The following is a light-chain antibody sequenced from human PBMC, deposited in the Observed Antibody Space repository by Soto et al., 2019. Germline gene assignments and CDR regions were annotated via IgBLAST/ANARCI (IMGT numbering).Light chain of an antibody. V-gene: IGKV2-28*01. CDR1: QSLLHSNGYNY. CDR3: MQALQTPRT. CDR2: LGS. J-gene: IGKJ4*01. Sequence: DIVMTQSPLSLPVTPGEPASISCRSSQSLLHSNGYNYLDWYLQKLGQSPQLLIYLGSNRASGVPDRFSGSGSGTDFTLKISRVEAEDVGVYYCMQALQTPRTFGGGTKVEIK.